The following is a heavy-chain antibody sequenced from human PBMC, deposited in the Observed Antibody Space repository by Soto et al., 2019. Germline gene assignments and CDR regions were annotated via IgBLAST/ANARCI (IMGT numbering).Heavy chain of an antibody. V-gene: IGHV3-21*01. CDR1: GFTFSSYS. CDR2: ISSSSSYI. Sequence: EVQLVESGGGLVKPGGSLRLSCAASGFTFSSYSMNWVRQAPGKGLEWVSSISSSSSYIYYADSVKGRFTISRDNAKNSLYLQMNSLRAEDTAVYCCAPDIVVVPAAMIDYWGQGTLVTVSS. D-gene: IGHD2-2*01. CDR3: APDIVVVPAAMIDY. J-gene: IGHJ4*02.